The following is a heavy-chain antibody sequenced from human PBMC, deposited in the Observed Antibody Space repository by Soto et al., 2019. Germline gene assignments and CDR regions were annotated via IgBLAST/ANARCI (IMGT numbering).Heavy chain of an antibody. D-gene: IGHD2-15*01. Sequence: PSETLSLTCTVSGGSISSGDYYWSGIRPPPGQGLEWIGYIYYSGSTYYNPSLKSRVTISVDTSKNQFSLKMSSVTAEDTAVYYGAREGCSGGSCFSIWFDHWGQGTLVTVSS. V-gene: IGHV4-30-4*01. J-gene: IGHJ5*02. CDR1: GGSISSGDYY. CDR2: IYYSGST. CDR3: AREGCSGGSCFSIWFDH.